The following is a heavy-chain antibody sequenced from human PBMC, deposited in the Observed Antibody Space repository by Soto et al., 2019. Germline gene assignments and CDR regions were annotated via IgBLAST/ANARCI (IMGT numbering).Heavy chain of an antibody. CDR1: VYTFTRYY. CDR3: ATGSRYYYGMDV. CDR2: INPNTGGT. D-gene: IGHD2-8*02. Sequence: SVKVSCKSSVYTFTRYYIHWVRHAVGQGLERMGWINPNTGGTNYAQNFQGRVTMTRDTSINTAYMELSRLTSDDTAVYFCATGSRYYYGMDVWGQGTTVTVSS. J-gene: IGHJ6*02. V-gene: IGHV1-2*02.